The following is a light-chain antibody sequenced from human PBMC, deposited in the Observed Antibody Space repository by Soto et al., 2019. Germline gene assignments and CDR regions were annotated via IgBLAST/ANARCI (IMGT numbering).Light chain of an antibody. Sequence: QSALTQPASVSGSPGQSITISCTGTSSDVGGYDHVSWYQLHPGKAPKLMVFEVNNRPSGVSYRFSGSKSGNTASLTISGLQAEDEADYFCSSYSISTAYLFGTGTKVT. CDR2: EVN. CDR3: SSYSISTAYL. CDR1: SSDVGGYDH. J-gene: IGLJ1*01. V-gene: IGLV2-14*01.